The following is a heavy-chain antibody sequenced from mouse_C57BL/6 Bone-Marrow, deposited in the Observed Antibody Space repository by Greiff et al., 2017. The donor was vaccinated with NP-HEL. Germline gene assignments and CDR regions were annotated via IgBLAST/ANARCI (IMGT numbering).Heavy chain of an antibody. CDR2: IYPGDGDT. Sequence: QVQLQQSGPELVKPGASVKISCKASGYAFSSSWMNWVKQRPGKGLEWIGRIYPGDGDTNYNGKFKGKATLTADKSSSTAYMQLSSLTSEDSAVYFCARWDDDGYPAWFAYWGQGTLVTVSA. CDR1: GYAFSSSW. CDR3: ARWDDDGYPAWFAY. V-gene: IGHV1-82*01. J-gene: IGHJ3*01. D-gene: IGHD2-3*01.